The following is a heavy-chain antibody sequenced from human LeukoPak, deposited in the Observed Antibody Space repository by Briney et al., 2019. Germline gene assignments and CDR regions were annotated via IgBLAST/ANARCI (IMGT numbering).Heavy chain of an antibody. J-gene: IGHJ3*02. V-gene: IGHV3-11*06. CDR2: ISSSSSYT. Sequence: GGSLRLSCAASGFTFSDYYMSWIRQAPGKGLEWVSYISSSSSYTNYADSVKGRFTISRDNAKNSLYLQMNSLRAEDTAVYYCAREVRQYYYGSGSYYSDAFDIWGQGTMVTVSS. CDR1: GFTFSDYY. D-gene: IGHD3-10*01. CDR3: AREVRQYYYGSGSYYSDAFDI.